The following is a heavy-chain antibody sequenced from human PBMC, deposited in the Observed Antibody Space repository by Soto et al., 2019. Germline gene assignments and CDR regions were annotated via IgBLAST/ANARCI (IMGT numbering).Heavy chain of an antibody. CDR2: ISSSSSYI. CDR1: GFTFSSYS. Sequence: EVPLVESGGGLVKPGGSLRLSCAASGFTFSSYSMNWVRQAPGKGLEWVSSISSSSSYIYYADSVKGRFTISRDNAKNSLYLQMNSLRAEDTAVYYCARGRGSYPNYFDYWGQGTLVTVSS. V-gene: IGHV3-21*01. D-gene: IGHD1-26*01. CDR3: ARGRGSYPNYFDY. J-gene: IGHJ4*02.